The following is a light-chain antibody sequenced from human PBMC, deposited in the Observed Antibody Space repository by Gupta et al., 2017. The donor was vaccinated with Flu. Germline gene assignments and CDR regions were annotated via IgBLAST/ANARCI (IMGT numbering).Light chain of an antibody. J-gene: IGKJ2*01. V-gene: IGKV3-11*01. Sequence: DIELTQSPATLSSSPGDRATLSCRASQSVGTYLAWYQQKPGKTPRLLIYEASKRATGVPDRGSGSGSGTDFTLSIRRVEPEDFAVYYCQKRSKWPPYTFGQGTRLEI. CDR2: EAS. CDR3: QKRSKWPPYT. CDR1: QSVGTY.